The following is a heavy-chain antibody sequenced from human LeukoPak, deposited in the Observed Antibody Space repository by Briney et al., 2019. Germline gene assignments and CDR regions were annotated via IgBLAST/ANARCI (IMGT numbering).Heavy chain of an antibody. CDR2: INSDGSST. CDR1: GFTFSSYW. V-gene: IGHV3-74*01. Sequence: GGSPRLSCAASGFTFSSYWMHWVRQAPGKGLVWVSRINSDGSSTSYADSVKGRFTISRDNSKNTLYLQMNSLRAEDTAVYYCAKDFLPHISMVRGVTTLFDFWGQGTLVTVSS. CDR3: AKDFLPHISMVRGVTTLFDF. D-gene: IGHD3-10*01. J-gene: IGHJ4*02.